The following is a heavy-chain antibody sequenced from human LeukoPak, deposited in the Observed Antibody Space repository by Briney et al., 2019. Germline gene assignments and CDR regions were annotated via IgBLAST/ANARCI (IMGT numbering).Heavy chain of an antibody. CDR3: AREGGAWQQLVHSYYYYMDV. CDR2: INHSGST. Sequence: SETLSLTCTVSGGSISSSSYYWGWIRQPPGKGLEWIGEINHSGSTNYNPSLKSRVTISVDTSKNQFSLKLSSVTAADTAVYYCAREGGAWQQLVHSYYYYMDVWGKGTTVTISS. CDR1: GGSISSSSYY. V-gene: IGHV4-39*07. D-gene: IGHD6-13*01. J-gene: IGHJ6*03.